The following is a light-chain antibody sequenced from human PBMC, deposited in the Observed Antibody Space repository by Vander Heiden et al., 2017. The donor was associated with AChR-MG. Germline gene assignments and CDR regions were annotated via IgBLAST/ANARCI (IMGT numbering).Light chain of an antibody. CDR1: SSDVGSYNH. J-gene: IGLJ1*01. CDR3: SSYTSSSLYV. CDR2: DVS. V-gene: IGLV2-14*01. Sequence: QSALTQPAPVSGSPGQSITISCTGTSSDVGSYNHVSWYQQHPGKAPKLMIYDVSKRPSGVSNRFSGSKSGNTASLTISGLQAEDEADYYCSSYTSSSLYVFGTGTKVTVL.